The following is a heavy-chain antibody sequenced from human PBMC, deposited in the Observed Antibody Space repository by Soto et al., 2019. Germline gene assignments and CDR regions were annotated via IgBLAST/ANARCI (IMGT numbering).Heavy chain of an antibody. D-gene: IGHD6-13*01. V-gene: IGHV1-69*05. CDR2: IIPIFGTA. CDR3: AREIADDAFDI. CDR1: GGTFSSYA. J-gene: IGHJ3*02. Sequence: SVKVSCKASGGTFSSYAISWVRQAPGQGLEWMGGIIPIFGTANYAQKFQGRVTMTRDTSTSTVYMELSSLRSEDTAVYYCAREIADDAFDIWGQGTMVTVS.